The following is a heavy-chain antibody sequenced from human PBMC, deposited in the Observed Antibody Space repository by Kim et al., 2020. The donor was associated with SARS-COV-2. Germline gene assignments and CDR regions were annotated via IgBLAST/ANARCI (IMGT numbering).Heavy chain of an antibody. V-gene: IGHV6-1*01. Sequence: QVQLQQSGPGLVKPSQTLSLTCAISGDTVSNNHAAWSWIRQSPSRGLEWLGRTYYRSKWYNDYAVSVKSRMTINPDTSKNQFSLQLNSVTPEDTAVYYCASAHNYFGAGTHNHYFGMDVWGQGTKVTV. CDR2: TYYRSKWYN. D-gene: IGHD3-10*01. CDR1: GDTVSNNHAA. CDR3: ASAHNYFGAGTHNHYFGMDV. J-gene: IGHJ6*02.